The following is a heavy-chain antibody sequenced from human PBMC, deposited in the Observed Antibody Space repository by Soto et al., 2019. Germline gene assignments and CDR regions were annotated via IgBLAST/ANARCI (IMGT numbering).Heavy chain of an antibody. CDR3: AKDSGDWAGYFDY. J-gene: IGHJ4*02. D-gene: IGHD3-9*01. Sequence: EVQLLESGGGLVQPGGSLRLSCAASGFTFSSYAMSWVRQAPGKGLEWVSAITGSGGTTYYADSVKGRFTFSRDHSKNALYHKTSSLGAEDTAVYCCAKDSGDWAGYFDYWGQGTLVTVSS. CDR2: ITGSGGTT. V-gene: IGHV3-23*01. CDR1: GFTFSSYA.